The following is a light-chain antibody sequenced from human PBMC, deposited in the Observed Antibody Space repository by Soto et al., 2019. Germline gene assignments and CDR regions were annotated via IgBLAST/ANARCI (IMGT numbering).Light chain of an antibody. V-gene: IGLV2-8*01. CDR3: SSYAGSNNYV. J-gene: IGLJ1*01. CDR1: ISDVGGYNY. CDR2: EVS. Sequence: QSVLTQAPSASGSPGQSVTISCTGTISDVGGYNYVSWYQPHPGKAPKLMIYEVSKRPSGVPDRFSGSKSGNTASLTVSGLQAEDEADYYCSSYAGSNNYVFGTGTKVTVL.